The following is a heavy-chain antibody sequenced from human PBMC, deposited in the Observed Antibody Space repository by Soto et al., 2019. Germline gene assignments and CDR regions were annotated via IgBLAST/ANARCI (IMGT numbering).Heavy chain of an antibody. CDR1: GFAVSTYA. Sequence: PGGSLRLSCAASGFAVSTYAMTWVRQAPGKGLEWVSVISGSGGSSYYAASVKGRFTISRDNSKNKLFLQMNGRRAEDTAVYYCAKVTKRAAAGRYEYYKYGMDVWGQGTTVTVSS. CDR3: AKVTKRAAAGRYEYYKYGMDV. D-gene: IGHD6-13*01. V-gene: IGHV3-23*01. J-gene: IGHJ6*02. CDR2: ISGSGGSS.